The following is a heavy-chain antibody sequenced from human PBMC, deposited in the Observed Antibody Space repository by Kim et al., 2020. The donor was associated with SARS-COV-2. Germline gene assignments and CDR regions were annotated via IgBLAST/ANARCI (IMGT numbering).Heavy chain of an antibody. CDR3: ARGGVDTARGYYYGMDV. D-gene: IGHD5-18*01. CDR1: GDSVSSNSAA. V-gene: IGHV6-1*01. Sequence: SQTLSLTCAISGDSVSSNSAAWNWIRQSPSRGLEWLGRTYYRSKWYNDYAVSVKSRITINPDTSKNQFFLHLNSATPEDTAVYYCARGGVDTARGYYYGMDVWGQGTTVTVSS. CDR2: TYYRSKWYN. J-gene: IGHJ6*02.